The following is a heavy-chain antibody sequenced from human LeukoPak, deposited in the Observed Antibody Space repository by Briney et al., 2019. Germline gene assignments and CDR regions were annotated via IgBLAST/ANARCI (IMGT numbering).Heavy chain of an antibody. CDR3: SSHTAPRTFAY. V-gene: IGHV3-49*03. D-gene: IGHD5-18*01. CDR1: GFIFGGYA. Sequence: GGSLRLSCTASGFIFGGYAMSWFRQAPGKGLEWVGFIRSKAYGGTTDYAASVKGRFIISRDDSKSIAYLQMNNLKIEDTAVYYCSSHTAPRTFAYWGQGTLVTVSS. CDR2: IRSKAYGGTT. J-gene: IGHJ4*02.